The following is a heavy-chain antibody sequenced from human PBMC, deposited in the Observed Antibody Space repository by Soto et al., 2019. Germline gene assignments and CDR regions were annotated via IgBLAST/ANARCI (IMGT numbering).Heavy chain of an antibody. J-gene: IGHJ4*02. CDR2: INSDGSTT. CDR1: GFTFGDHW. V-gene: IGHV3-74*01. CDR3: ARGYSSGPDY. D-gene: IGHD6-19*01. Sequence: EVQLVESGGGLVQPGGSLRLSCAASGFTFGDHWMHWVRQVPGKGLVWVARINSDGSTTTYADSVKGRFTISRANARNTLYLQMDSLRAGDTALYYCARGYSSGPDYWGQGTLVTVSS.